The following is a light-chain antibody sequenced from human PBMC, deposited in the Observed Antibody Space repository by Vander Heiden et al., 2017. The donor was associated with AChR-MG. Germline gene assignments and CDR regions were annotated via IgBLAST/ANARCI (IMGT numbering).Light chain of an antibody. Sequence: DIQMPQSPPTLSASVGDRVTITCRASQSISSWLAWYQQKPGKAPKPLIYKASSLQSGVPSKFSGSGSGTEFTLTISSLQPDDFATYYCQQYKSYPLTFGGGTKVEIK. CDR1: QSISSW. V-gene: IGKV1-5*03. J-gene: IGKJ4*01. CDR2: KAS. CDR3: QQYKSYPLT.